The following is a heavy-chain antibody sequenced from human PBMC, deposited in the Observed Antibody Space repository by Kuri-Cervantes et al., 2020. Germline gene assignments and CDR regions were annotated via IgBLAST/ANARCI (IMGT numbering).Heavy chain of an antibody. V-gene: IGHV1-2*02. CDR2: INPNSGGT. CDR1: GYTFTGYY. D-gene: IGHD3-22*01. J-gene: IGHJ6*02. CDR3: ARGPFDDYYDSSAYYGMDV. Sequence: ASVKVSCKASGYTFTGYYMHWVRQAPGQGLEWMGWINPNSGGTNYAQKFQGRVTMTRDTSISTAYMELSRLRSDDTAVYYCARGPFDDYYDSSAYYGMDVWGQGTTVTRLL.